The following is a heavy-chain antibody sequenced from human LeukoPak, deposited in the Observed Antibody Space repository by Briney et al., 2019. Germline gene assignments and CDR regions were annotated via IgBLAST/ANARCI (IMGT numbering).Heavy chain of an antibody. Sequence: GGSLRLSCAASGFTFSSYAMSWVRQAPGKGLEWVSVISGSGDSTNYADSVKGRFTISRDNAKNSLYRQMNSLRAEDTAVYYCAELGITMIGGVWGKGTTVTISS. J-gene: IGHJ6*04. CDR2: ISGSGDST. V-gene: IGHV3-23*01. D-gene: IGHD3-10*02. CDR3: AELGITMIGGV. CDR1: GFTFSSYA.